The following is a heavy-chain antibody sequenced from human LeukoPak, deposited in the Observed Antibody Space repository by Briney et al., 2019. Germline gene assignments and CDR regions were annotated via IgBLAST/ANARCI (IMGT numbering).Heavy chain of an antibody. Sequence: GGSLRLSCAVSGFTFSSYGMHWVRQAPGKGLEWVAVISYDGSNKYYADSVKGRFTISRDNSKNTLYLQMNSLRAEDTAVYYCAKEGERGRWGHQYYFDYWGQGTLVTVSS. CDR1: GFTFSSYG. CDR3: AKEGERGRWGHQYYFDY. J-gene: IGHJ4*02. CDR2: ISYDGSNK. D-gene: IGHD4-23*01. V-gene: IGHV3-30*18.